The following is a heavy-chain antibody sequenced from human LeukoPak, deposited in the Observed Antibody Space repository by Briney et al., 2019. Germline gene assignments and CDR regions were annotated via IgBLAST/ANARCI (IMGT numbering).Heavy chain of an antibody. Sequence: GGSLRLYCAGSGFTFDNYAMSWVRQAPGKGLEWVGFIRSKAYGGTTEYAASVKGRFTISRDDSKSIAYLQMNSLKTEDTAVYYCTRGVYFDYWGQGTLVTVSS. CDR3: TRGVYFDY. D-gene: IGHD2-8*01. CDR1: GFTFDNYA. CDR2: IRSKAYGGTT. J-gene: IGHJ4*02. V-gene: IGHV3-49*04.